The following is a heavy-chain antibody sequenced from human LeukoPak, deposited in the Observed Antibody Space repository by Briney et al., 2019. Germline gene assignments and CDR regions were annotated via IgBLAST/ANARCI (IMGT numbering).Heavy chain of an antibody. CDR1: GFTFDDYA. J-gene: IGHJ3*02. D-gene: IGHD1-1*01. CDR2: ISWNSGSI. V-gene: IGHV3-9*01. Sequence: GRSLRLSCAASGFTFDDYAMHWVRQAPGKGLEWVSGISWNSGSIGYADSVKGRFTISRGNAKNSLYLQMNSLRAEDTALYYCAKASTGPEGAFDIWGQGTMVTVSS. CDR3: AKASTGPEGAFDI.